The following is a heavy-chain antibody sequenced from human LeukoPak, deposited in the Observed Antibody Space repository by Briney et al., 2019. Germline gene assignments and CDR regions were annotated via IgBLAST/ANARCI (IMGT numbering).Heavy chain of an antibody. D-gene: IGHD1-26*01. Sequence: GGSLRLSFAASGFTFISYAMSWVRQAPGKGLEWVSAISGSGGSTYYADSVKGRFTISRDNSKNTLYLQMNSLRAEDTAVYYCAKGDSGSRGHWFDPWGQGTLVTVSS. CDR3: AKGDSGSRGHWFDP. CDR1: GFTFISYA. V-gene: IGHV3-23*01. J-gene: IGHJ5*02. CDR2: ISGSGGST.